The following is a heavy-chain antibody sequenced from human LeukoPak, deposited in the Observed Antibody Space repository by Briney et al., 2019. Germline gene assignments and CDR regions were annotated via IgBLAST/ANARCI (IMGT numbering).Heavy chain of an antibody. CDR1: GFTFSSYA. D-gene: IGHD5-12*01. Sequence: GGSLRLSCAASGFTFSSYAMSWVRQAPGKGLEWVSAISGSGGSTYYADSAKGRFTISRDNSKNTLYLQMNSLRAEDTAVYYCAKKSGYDSYYFDYWGQGTLVTVSS. CDR2: ISGSGGST. CDR3: AKKSGYDSYYFDY. V-gene: IGHV3-23*01. J-gene: IGHJ4*02.